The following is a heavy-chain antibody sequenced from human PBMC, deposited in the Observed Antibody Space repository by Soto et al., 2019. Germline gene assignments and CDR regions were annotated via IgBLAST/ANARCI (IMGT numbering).Heavy chain of an antibody. CDR3: ASSLTYYDFWSGTIFDY. Sequence: QVQLVQSGAEVKKPGSSVKVSCKASGGIFSSYAISWVRQAPGQGLEWMGGIIPIFGTANYAQKFQGRVTITADESTSTAYMELSSLRSEDTAVYYCASSLTYYDFWSGTIFDYWGQGTLVTVSS. J-gene: IGHJ4*02. V-gene: IGHV1-69*01. CDR1: GGIFSSYA. D-gene: IGHD3-3*01. CDR2: IIPIFGTA.